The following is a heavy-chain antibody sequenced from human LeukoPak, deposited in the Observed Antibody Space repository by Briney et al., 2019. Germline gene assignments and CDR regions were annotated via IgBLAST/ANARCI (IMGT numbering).Heavy chain of an antibody. CDR2: ISIISSSGSTI. V-gene: IGHV3-48*03. Sequence: GGSLRLSCAASGFTFRSYEMNWVRQAPGKGLEWGSYISIISSSGSTIYYADSVKGRFTISRDDAKNSLYLQMNSLRAEDTAVYYCAREICGGDCRYSLGIDYWGQGTLVTVSS. CDR1: GFTFRSYE. CDR3: AREICGGDCRYSLGIDY. J-gene: IGHJ4*02. D-gene: IGHD2-21*02.